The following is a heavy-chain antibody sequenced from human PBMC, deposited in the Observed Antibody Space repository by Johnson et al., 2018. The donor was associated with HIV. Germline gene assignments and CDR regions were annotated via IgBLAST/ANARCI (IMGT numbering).Heavy chain of an antibody. Sequence: VQLVESGGGVVRPGGSLRLSCAASGFTFDDYGMSWVRQAPGKGLEWVANIKQDGSAKYYVDSVKGRFTISRDNAENSLYLQMNSLRAEDTAVYYCARQGGWLGAFDIWGQGTMVTVSS. V-gene: IGHV3-7*01. CDR1: GFTFDDYG. D-gene: IGHD5-12*01. CDR3: ARQGGWLGAFDI. J-gene: IGHJ3*02. CDR2: IKQDGSAK.